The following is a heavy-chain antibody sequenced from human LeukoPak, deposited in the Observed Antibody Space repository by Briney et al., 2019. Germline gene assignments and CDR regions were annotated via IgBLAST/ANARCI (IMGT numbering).Heavy chain of an antibody. CDR1: GFTFTSCA. CDR3: LRGLSGDSKFDC. CDR2: ISSTSSYI. D-gene: IGHD2-15*01. V-gene: IGHV3-21*01. J-gene: IGHJ4*02. Sequence: PGGSLRLCCAASGFTFTSCAIHWVRQAPGKGLEWVSSISSTSSYIYYAGSVKGRFTISRDNAKNSVCLQMNSLRADDTAMYYCLRGLSGDSKFDCWGQGTLVSVSS.